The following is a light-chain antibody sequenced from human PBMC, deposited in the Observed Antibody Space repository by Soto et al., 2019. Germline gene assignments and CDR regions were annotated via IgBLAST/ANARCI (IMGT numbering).Light chain of an antibody. CDR1: QSVSSSY. Sequence: EIVWTQYPGTLSLSPGERATLSCRASQSVSSSYLAWYQQKPGQAPRLLIYGASSRATGIPDRFSGSGSGTDFTLTISRLEPEDFAVYYCQQYGSSLGVTCGGGTKG. V-gene: IGKV3-20*01. J-gene: IGKJ4*01. CDR3: QQYGSSLGVT. CDR2: GAS.